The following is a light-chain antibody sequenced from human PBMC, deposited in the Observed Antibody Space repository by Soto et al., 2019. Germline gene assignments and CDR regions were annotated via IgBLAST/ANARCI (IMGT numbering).Light chain of an antibody. CDR1: QSVSSN. J-gene: IGKJ2*01. CDR2: GAS. Sequence: EIVMTQSPATLSVSPGERATVSCRASQSVSSNLGWYQQKPGQAPRLLIYGASTRATGIPARLSGSGSGTEFTLTIGSLQSEDFAVYYCQQYNNWPRTFGQGTKLEIK. V-gene: IGKV3-15*01. CDR3: QQYNNWPRT.